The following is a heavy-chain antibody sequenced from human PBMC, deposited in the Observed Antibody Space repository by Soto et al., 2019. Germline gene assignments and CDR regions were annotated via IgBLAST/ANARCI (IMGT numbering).Heavy chain of an antibody. V-gene: IGHV3-72*01. CDR1: GFTFSDYY. Sequence: EVQLVESGGGLVQPGGSLRLSCVVSGFTFSDYYMDWVRQAPGKGLEWVGRSRNKASGYTTEYAASVLGRFTVSRDDSKISLFLQMNSLKTEDTAVYYCTGTRTSHHFDYWGQGTLVTVSS. J-gene: IGHJ4*02. CDR2: SRNKASGYTT. D-gene: IGHD2-8*01. CDR3: TGTRTSHHFDY.